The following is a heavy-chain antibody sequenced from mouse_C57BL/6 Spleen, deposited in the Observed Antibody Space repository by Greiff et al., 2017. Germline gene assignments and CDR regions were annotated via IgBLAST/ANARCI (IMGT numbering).Heavy chain of an antibody. J-gene: IGHJ4*01. CDR2: INYDGSST. CDR1: GFTFSDYY. V-gene: IGHV5-16*01. Sequence: EVNVVESEGGLVQPGSSMKLSCTASGFTFSDYYMAWVRQVPERGLEWVANINYDGSSTYYLDSLKSRFIISRDNAKNILYLQMSSLKSEDTATYYCARVYDGYYDAMDYWGQGTSVTVSS. D-gene: IGHD2-3*01. CDR3: ARVYDGYYDAMDY.